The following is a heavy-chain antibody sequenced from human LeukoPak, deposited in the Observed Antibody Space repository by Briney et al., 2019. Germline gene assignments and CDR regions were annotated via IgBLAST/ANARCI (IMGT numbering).Heavy chain of an antibody. D-gene: IGHD3-9*01. V-gene: IGHV3-11*06. CDR2: ISSSSSYT. CDR1: GFTFSDYY. Sequence: GGSLRLSCAASGFTFSDYYMSWIRQAPGKGLEWVSHISSSSSYTNYVDSVKGRFTISRDNAKNSLDLQMNSLRAEDTAVYYCARGAPDYDIMAGYYLGGRDDYWGQGTLVTVSS. J-gene: IGHJ4*02. CDR3: ARGAPDYDIMAGYYLGGRDDY.